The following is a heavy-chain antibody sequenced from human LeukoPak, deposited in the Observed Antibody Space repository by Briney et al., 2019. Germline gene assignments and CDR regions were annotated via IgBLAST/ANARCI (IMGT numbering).Heavy chain of an antibody. J-gene: IGHJ4*02. D-gene: IGHD3-10*01. Sequence: SETLSLTCAVYGGSFSGYYWSWIRQPAGKGLEWIGHIDTSGTTNYNPSLKSRVTMSTDTSKNQFSLKLSSVTAADTAIYYCARDAKYYYGSRTFFFFEYWGQGTLLTVSS. CDR3: ARDAKYYYGSRTFFFFEY. CDR2: IDTSGTT. CDR1: GGSFSGYY. V-gene: IGHV4-4*07.